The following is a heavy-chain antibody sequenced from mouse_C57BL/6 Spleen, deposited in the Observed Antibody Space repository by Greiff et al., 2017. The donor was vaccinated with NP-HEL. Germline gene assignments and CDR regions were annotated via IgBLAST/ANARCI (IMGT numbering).Heavy chain of an antibody. CDR1: GYTFTSYG. V-gene: IGHV1-81*01. CDR2: IYPRSGNT. J-gene: IGHJ2*01. Sequence: QVQLQQSGAELVRPGASVKLSCKASGYTFTSYGISWVKQRTGQGLEWIGEIYPRSGNTYYNEKFKGKATLTADKSSSTAYMELRSLTSEDSAVYFCARHRITTVVAPTDYWGQGTTLTVSS. D-gene: IGHD1-1*01. CDR3: ARHRITTVVAPTDY.